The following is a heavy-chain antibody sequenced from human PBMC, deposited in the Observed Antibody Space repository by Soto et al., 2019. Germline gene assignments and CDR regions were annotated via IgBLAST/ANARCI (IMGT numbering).Heavy chain of an antibody. V-gene: IGHV3-49*03. CDR3: PRLHLPAYYDFWSGPRLDYYYYGMDV. CDR2: IRSKAYGGTT. D-gene: IGHD3-3*01. CDR1: GFTFGDYA. Sequence: PGGSLRLSCTASGFTFGDYAMSWFRQAPGKGLEWVGFIRSKAYGGTTEYAASVKGRFTISRDDSKSIAYLQMNSLKTEDTAVYYCPRLHLPAYYDFWSGPRLDYYYYGMDVWGQRTTVTVSS. J-gene: IGHJ6*02.